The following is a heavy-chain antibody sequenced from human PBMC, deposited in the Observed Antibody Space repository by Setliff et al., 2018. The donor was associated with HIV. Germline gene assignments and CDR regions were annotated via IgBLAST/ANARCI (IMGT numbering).Heavy chain of an antibody. CDR2: IYNSGST. V-gene: IGHV4-61*08. Sequence: SETLSLTCSVSGGSTTSGGYYWSWIRQHPGKGLEYIGYIYNSGSTNYNPSLTSRVTISADTSGNQFSLKLTSVTAADTAIYYCARGVNFDYWGQGTQVTVSS. D-gene: IGHD3-3*01. J-gene: IGHJ4*02. CDR3: ARGVNFDY. CDR1: GGSTTSGGYY.